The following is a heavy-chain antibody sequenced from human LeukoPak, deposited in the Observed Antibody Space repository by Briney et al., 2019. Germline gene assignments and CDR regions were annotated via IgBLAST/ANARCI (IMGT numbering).Heavy chain of an antibody. Sequence: SETLSLTCTVSGGPISSGDYYWSWIRQPPGKGLEWIGYIYYSGSTYYNPSLKSRVTISADTSKNQFSLKLSSVTAADTAVYYRARGARPHGCDYWGQGTLVTVSS. CDR3: ARGARPHGCDY. J-gene: IGHJ4*02. D-gene: IGHD6-6*01. CDR1: GGPISSGDYY. CDR2: IYYSGST. V-gene: IGHV4-30-4*01.